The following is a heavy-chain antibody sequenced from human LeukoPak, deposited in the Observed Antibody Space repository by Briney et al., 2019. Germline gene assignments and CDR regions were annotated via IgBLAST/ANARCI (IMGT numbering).Heavy chain of an antibody. CDR2: INQDGSEK. CDR1: GFTFSSYW. CDR3: ARARYSYGYWAYFDY. V-gene: IGHV3-7*01. Sequence: GGSLRLSCAASGFTFSSYWMSWVRQAPGKGLEWVANINQDGSEKYYVDSVKGRFTISRDNAKNSLYLQMNSLRAEDTAVYCCARARYSYGYWAYFDYWGQGTLVTVSS. D-gene: IGHD5-18*01. J-gene: IGHJ4*02.